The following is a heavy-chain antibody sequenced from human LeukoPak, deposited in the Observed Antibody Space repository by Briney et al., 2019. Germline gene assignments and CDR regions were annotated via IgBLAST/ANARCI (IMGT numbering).Heavy chain of an antibody. CDR1: GGTFSSYA. D-gene: IGHD1-1*01. J-gene: IGHJ4*02. Sequence: SVKVSCKASGGTFSSYAISWVRQAPGQGLEWMGGIIPIFGTANYALKFQGRVTITADKSTSTAYMELSSLRSEDTAVYYCARDLSGDVLTAPFDYWGQGTLVTVSS. CDR3: ARDLSGDVLTAPFDY. CDR2: IIPIFGTA. V-gene: IGHV1-69*06.